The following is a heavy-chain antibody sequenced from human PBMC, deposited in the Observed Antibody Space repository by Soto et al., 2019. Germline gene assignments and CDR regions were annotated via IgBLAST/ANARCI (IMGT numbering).Heavy chain of an antibody. D-gene: IGHD6-13*01. CDR2: IDAIGNT. Sequence: SETLSLTCTVSVDSITTYYWSWIRQPAGKGLEWIGRIDAIGNTNYNPSLNSRVTMSIDTSKKQFSLKLTSVTAADTAIYYCARYSNNWFQTEGMDVWGQGTTVTVSS. CDR3: ARYSNNWFQTEGMDV. J-gene: IGHJ6*02. CDR1: VDSITTYY. V-gene: IGHV4-4*07.